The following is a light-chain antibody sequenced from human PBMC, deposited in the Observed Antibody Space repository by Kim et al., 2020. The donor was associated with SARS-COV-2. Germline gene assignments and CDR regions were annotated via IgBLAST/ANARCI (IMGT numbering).Light chain of an antibody. J-gene: IGKJ4*01. CDR2: DAS. CDR3: QQYVNFQLY. CDR1: QDISNY. Sequence: DIQMTQSPSSLSASVGDRVTITCQASQDISNYLNWYQQKPGKAPKLLIYDASNLETGVPSRFSGSGSGTDFTFTISSLQPEDIATYFFQQYVNFQLYFGVDTNLNIK. V-gene: IGKV1-33*01.